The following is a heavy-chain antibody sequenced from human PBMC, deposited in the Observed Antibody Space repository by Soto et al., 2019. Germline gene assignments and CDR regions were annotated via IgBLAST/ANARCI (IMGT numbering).Heavy chain of an antibody. Sequence: QVQLQESGPGLLKPSETLSLTCSVSGGSVSDKIYYWSWIRQPPGKRLEWIGYVYYSGTTNYNPSLKSRVPISLYMSKNRFSLRLSSVTTADTALYYCARTTAVPNTLRSRYFFDYWVQGTLVTVSS. D-gene: IGHD4-17*01. CDR1: GGSVSDKIYY. V-gene: IGHV4-61*01. CDR3: ARTTAVPNTLRSRYFFDY. CDR2: VYYSGTT. J-gene: IGHJ4*02.